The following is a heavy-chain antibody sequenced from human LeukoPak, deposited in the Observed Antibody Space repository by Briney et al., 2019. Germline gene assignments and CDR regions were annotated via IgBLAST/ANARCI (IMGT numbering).Heavy chain of an antibody. Sequence: GGSLRLSCTGSGFTFSIFWMHWVRQAPGKWLVWVSRSSSDGSSTSYADSGKGRCTVSGNNAKNTLYLQMNSLRVEDTAIYYGARDPSPAGWFDRWGQGTLVTVSS. J-gene: IGHJ5*02. CDR1: GFTFSIFW. V-gene: IGHV3-74*01. CDR3: ARDPSPAGWFDR. CDR2: SSSDGSST. D-gene: IGHD6-25*01.